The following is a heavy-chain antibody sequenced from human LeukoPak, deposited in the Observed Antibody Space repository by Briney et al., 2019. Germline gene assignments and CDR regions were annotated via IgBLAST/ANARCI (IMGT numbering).Heavy chain of an antibody. CDR1: GFTLSSYA. CDR3: VKDRWSSGWNWFDP. J-gene: IGHJ5*02. D-gene: IGHD6-19*01. Sequence: GGSLRLSCAASGFTLSSYAMSWVRQAPGKGLEWVSAISGSGGNTYYADSVKGRFTISRDNSKNTLYLQMNSLRAEDTAVYYCVKDRWSSGWNWFDPWGQGNLVTVSS. CDR2: ISGSGGNT. V-gene: IGHV3-23*01.